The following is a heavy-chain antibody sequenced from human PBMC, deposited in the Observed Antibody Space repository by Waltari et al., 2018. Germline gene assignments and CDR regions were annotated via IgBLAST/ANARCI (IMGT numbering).Heavy chain of an antibody. Sequence: APGQGLEWMGGIIPIFGTANYAQKFQGRVTITADKSTSTAYMELSSLRSEDTAVYYCASSPEWSGYLGDYWGQGTLVTVSS. CDR2: IIPIFGTA. D-gene: IGHD3-3*01. CDR3: ASSPEWSGYLGDY. J-gene: IGHJ4*02. V-gene: IGHV1-69*06.